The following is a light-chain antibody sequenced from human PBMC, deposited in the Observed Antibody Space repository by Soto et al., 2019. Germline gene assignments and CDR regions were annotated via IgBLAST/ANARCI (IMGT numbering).Light chain of an antibody. CDR1: QSINIW. CDR3: QQYSSYTLT. CDR2: TAS. V-gene: IGKV1-5*03. J-gene: IGKJ5*01. Sequence: DIQMTQSPSTLSASVGDRVTITCRASQSINIWLAWYQQKPGKAPKALIYTASNLQSGVPARFSGGGSGTEFTLSISSLQPDDSATYYCQQYSSYTLTFGQGTRLEIK.